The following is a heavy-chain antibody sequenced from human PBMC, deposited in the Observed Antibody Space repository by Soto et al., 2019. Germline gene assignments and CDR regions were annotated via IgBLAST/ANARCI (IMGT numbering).Heavy chain of an antibody. V-gene: IGHV3-15*07. J-gene: IGHJ4*02. CDR3: TTGDRDGTTSGSPYY. CDR1: GFSFSNAW. CDR2: IKSKSDGGTT. Sequence: EVHLVESGGGLVNPGGSLSLSCEASGFSFSNAWMNWVRQAPGKGLEWVGHIKSKSDGGTTNHAAPVKGRITISRDDSKSTLYLQMNSLKSEDTAVYYCTTGDRDGTTSGSPYYWGQGTLVSVSS. D-gene: IGHD1-7*01.